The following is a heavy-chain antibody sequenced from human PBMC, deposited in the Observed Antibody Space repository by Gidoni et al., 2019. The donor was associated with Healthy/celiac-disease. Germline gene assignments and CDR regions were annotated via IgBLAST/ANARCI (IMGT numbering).Heavy chain of an antibody. J-gene: IGHJ6*02. Sequence: QVQLVQSGAEVKKPGASVKVSCKASGYTFTGYSMHWVRQAPGQGLEWMGWINPNSGGTNYAQKFQGRVTMTRDTSISTAYMELSRLRSDDTAVYYCASLGCSSTSCASPPYYYYGMDVWGQGTTVTVSS. V-gene: IGHV1-2*02. CDR2: INPNSGGT. CDR3: ASLGCSSTSCASPPYYYYGMDV. CDR1: GYTFTGYS. D-gene: IGHD2-2*01.